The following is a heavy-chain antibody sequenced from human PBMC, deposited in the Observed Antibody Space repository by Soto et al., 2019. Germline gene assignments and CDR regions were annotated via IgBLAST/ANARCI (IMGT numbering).Heavy chain of an antibody. Sequence: SGPTLVNPTQTLTLTCTFSGFSLSTSGVGVGWIRQPPGKALEWLALIYWDDDKGYSPSLKSRLTITKDTSKNHVVLTMTNMDPVDTATYYCAHKTWLPAYFDYWGQGTLVTVSS. CDR1: GFSLSTSGVG. CDR3: AHKTWLPAYFDY. J-gene: IGHJ4*02. V-gene: IGHV2-5*02. CDR2: IYWDDDK. D-gene: IGHD5-12*01.